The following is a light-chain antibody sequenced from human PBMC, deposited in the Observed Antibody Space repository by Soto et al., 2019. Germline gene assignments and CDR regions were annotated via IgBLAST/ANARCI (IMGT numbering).Light chain of an antibody. J-gene: IGLJ2*01. V-gene: IGLV1-44*01. Sequence: QSVLTQPPSASGTPGQRVTISCSGSSSNIGSNTVNWYQQLPGTAPKLLIYSNNQRPSGVPDRFSGSKSGTSASLAISGLQSEDEAEYYCAAWDDSLPGVVFGGGTKLTVL. CDR3: AAWDDSLPGVV. CDR1: SSNIGSNT. CDR2: SNN.